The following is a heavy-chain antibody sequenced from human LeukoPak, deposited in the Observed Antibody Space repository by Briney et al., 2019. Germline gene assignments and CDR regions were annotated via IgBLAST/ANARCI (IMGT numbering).Heavy chain of an antibody. CDR3: ARGRLWFGFDY. CDR2: VYYSGST. V-gene: IGHV4-39*01. Sequence: SETLSLTCTVSGGSISSSSYNWGWIRQPPGKGLEWIGSVYYSGSTYYNPSLKSRVTMSVDTSKNQFSLKLSSVTAADTAVYYCARGRLWFGFDYWGQGTLVTVSS. J-gene: IGHJ4*02. CDR1: GGSISSSSYN. D-gene: IGHD3-10*01.